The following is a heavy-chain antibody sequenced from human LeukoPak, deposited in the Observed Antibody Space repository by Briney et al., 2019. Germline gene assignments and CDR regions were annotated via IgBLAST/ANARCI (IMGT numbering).Heavy chain of an antibody. CDR1: GGSISSYY. Sequence: PSETLSLTCTVSGGSISSYYWTWIRQPPGKGLEWIGYIFYSGGSNYNPSLKCRVTISVDTSKNHFSLKLSSVTAADTAVYYCARLGSTFDIWGQGTMVTVSS. V-gene: IGHV4-59*08. J-gene: IGHJ3*02. CDR2: IFYSGGS. D-gene: IGHD2-2*01. CDR3: ARLGSTFDI.